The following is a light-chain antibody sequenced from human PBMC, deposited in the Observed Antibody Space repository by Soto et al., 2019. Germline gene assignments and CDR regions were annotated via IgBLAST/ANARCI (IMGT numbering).Light chain of an antibody. CDR3: QQYGSSSL. CDR1: QSVSSRN. Sequence: EIVLTQSPGTLSLSPGERATLSCRASQSVSSRNLAWYQQKPGQAPRLLIYGASSRATGIPDRFSGSGSGTDSTLTISRLEPEDFAVYYCQQYGSSSLFGQGTRLEIK. CDR2: GAS. V-gene: IGKV3-20*01. J-gene: IGKJ5*01.